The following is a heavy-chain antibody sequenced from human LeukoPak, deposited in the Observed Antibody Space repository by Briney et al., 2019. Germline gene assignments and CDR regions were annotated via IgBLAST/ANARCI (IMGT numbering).Heavy chain of an antibody. D-gene: IGHD3-10*01. V-gene: IGHV4-30-2*01. CDR3: ARSDYGSGSNYFDY. J-gene: IGHJ4*02. CDR1: GGSISSGGYS. Sequence: PSQTLSLTCAVSGGSISSGGYSWSWIRQPPGKGLEWLGYIYHSGSTYYNPSLKSRVTISVDRSKNQFSLKLSSVTAADTAVYYCARSDYGSGSNYFDYRGQGTLVTVSS. CDR2: IYHSGST.